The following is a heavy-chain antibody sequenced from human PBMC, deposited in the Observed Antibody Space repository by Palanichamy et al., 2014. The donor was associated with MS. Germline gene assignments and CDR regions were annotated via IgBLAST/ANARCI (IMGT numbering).Heavy chain of an antibody. J-gene: IGHJ4*02. CDR2: IIPIFGTA. V-gene: IGHV1-69*01. CDR1: GGTFSSYA. Sequence: SGAEVKKPGSSVKVSCKASGGTFSSYAISWVRQAPGQGLEWMGGIIPIFGTANYAQKFQGRVTITADESTSTAYMELSSLRSEDTAVYYCARDRWSLGYERASLAAAAGLDRGYFDYWGQGTLVTVSS. CDR3: ARDRWSLGYERASLAAAAGLDRGYFDY. D-gene: IGHD6-13*01.